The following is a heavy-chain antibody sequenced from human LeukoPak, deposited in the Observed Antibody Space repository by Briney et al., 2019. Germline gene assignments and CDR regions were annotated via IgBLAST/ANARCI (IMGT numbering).Heavy chain of an antibody. CDR3: ARTLGGYYDSSGHFDY. J-gene: IGHJ4*02. CDR2: IIPIFGTA. D-gene: IGHD3-22*01. V-gene: IGHV1-69*05. Sequence: ASVKVSCKASGGTFSSYAISWVRQAPGQGLEWMGGIIPIFGTANYAQKFQGRVTITTDESTSTAYMELSSLRSEDTAVYYCARTLGGYYDSSGHFDYWGQGTLVTVSS. CDR1: GGTFSSYA.